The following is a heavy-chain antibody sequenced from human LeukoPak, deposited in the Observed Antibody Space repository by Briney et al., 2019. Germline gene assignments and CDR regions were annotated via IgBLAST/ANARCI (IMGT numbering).Heavy chain of an antibody. CDR1: GGSISSYY. CDR3: ARTYGEGYFQH. V-gene: IGHV4-59*01. CDR2: IYYSGST. J-gene: IGHJ1*01. Sequence: SETLSLTCTVSGGSISSYYWSWIRQPPGKGLEWIGYIYYSGSTNYNPSLKSRVTISVDTSKNQFSLKLSSVTAADTAVYYCARTYGEGYFQHWGQGTLVTVSS. D-gene: IGHD4-17*01.